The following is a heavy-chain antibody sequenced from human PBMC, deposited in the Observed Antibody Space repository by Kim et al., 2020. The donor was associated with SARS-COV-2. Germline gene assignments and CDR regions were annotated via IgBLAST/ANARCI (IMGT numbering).Heavy chain of an antibody. CDR2: IKGHDEST. Sequence: GGSLRLSCVASGFNFGSFDMRWVRQAPGKGLKWVSVIKGHDESTYYAESVRGRFTVSRDSARNTLYLQMSSLRFDDTAIYYCVKGAWLDYWGPGALVTVSS. D-gene: IGHD5-12*01. CDR3: VKGAWLDY. CDR1: GFNFGSFD. V-gene: IGHV3-23*01. J-gene: IGHJ4*02.